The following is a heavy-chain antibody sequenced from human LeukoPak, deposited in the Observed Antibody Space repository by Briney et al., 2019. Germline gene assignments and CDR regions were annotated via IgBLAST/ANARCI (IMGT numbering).Heavy chain of an antibody. CDR2: ISPSGGST. V-gene: IGHV1-46*01. J-gene: IGHJ6*03. Sequence: GASVKVSCKAFGYTFTSNYMHWVRQAPGQGPEWMGVISPSGGSTTYAQKFQGRVTLTRDMSTSTAYMELSSLRSEDTAVYYCCWQPYYYYYMDVWGKGTTVTVSS. D-gene: IGHD6-13*01. CDR1: GYTFTSNY. CDR3: CWQPYYYYYMDV.